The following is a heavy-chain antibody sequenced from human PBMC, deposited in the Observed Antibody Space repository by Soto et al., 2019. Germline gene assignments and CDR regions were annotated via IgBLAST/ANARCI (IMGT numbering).Heavy chain of an antibody. CDR1: GFTFSSYA. D-gene: IGHD1-26*01. V-gene: IGHV3-23*01. CDR2: ISGSGGST. J-gene: IGHJ4*02. CDR3: AKGGGSYLVYIDY. Sequence: GGSLRLSCAASGFTFSSYAMSWVRQAPGKGLEWVSAISGSGGSTYYADSVKGRFTISRDNSKNTLYLQMNSLRVEDTAVYYCAKGGGSYLVYIDYWGQGTLVTVSS.